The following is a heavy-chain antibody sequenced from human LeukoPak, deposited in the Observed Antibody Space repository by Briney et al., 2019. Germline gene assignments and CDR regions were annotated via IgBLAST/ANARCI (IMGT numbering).Heavy chain of an antibody. Sequence: PSETLSLTCTVSGGSISGYYWSWSRQPPEKGVEWIGNLYYMRGAWYKSSLKSRVTTSVDTSRNEFSLKLSSVTAADTAVYYCARVPNGSGSYPFDYWGQGTLVTVSS. V-gene: IGHV4-59*01. D-gene: IGHD3-10*01. CDR1: GGSISGYY. J-gene: IGHJ4*02. CDR2: LYYMRGA. CDR3: ARVPNGSGSYPFDY.